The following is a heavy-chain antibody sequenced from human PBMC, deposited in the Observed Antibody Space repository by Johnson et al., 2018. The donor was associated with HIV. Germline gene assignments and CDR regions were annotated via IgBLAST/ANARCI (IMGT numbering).Heavy chain of an antibody. CDR1: GFTFSSYA. J-gene: IGHJ3*02. Sequence: VQLVESGGGLVQPGGSLRLSCAASGFTFSSYAMSWVRQAPGKGLEWVSPISGSGYRTYYADSVKGRFTISRDNSKNTLYLQMNSLRAEDTAVYYCARGGGYSIAAPSDAFDIWGQGTMVTVSS. V-gene: IGHV3-23*04. CDR2: ISGSGYRT. CDR3: ARGGGYSIAAPSDAFDI. D-gene: IGHD6-6*01.